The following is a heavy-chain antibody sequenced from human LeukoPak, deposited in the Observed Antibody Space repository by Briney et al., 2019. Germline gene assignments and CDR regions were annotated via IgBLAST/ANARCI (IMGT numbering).Heavy chain of an antibody. CDR3: ARSRYYDFWSGVGGSFDY. V-gene: IGHV1-69*01. D-gene: IGHD3-3*01. CDR1: GGTFSSYA. Sequence: ASVKVSCKASGGTFSSYAISWVRQAPGQGLEWMGGIIPIFGTANYAQKFQGRVTITADESTSTAYMELSSLRSEDTAVYYCARSRYYDFWSGVGGSFDYWGQGTLATVSS. CDR2: IIPIFGTA. J-gene: IGHJ4*02.